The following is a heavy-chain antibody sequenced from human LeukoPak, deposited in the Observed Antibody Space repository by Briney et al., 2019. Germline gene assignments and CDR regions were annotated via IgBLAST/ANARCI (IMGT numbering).Heavy chain of an antibody. V-gene: IGHV4-39*07. CDR3: ARREGNCSSTSCRFDP. D-gene: IGHD2-2*01. CDR1: GGSISSGGYY. Sequence: SETLSLTCTVSGGSISSGGYYWSWIRQPPGKGLEWIGEINHSGSTNYNPSLKSRVTISVDTSKNQFSLKLSSVTAADTAVYYCARREGNCSSTSCRFDPWGQGTLVTVSS. CDR2: INHSGST. J-gene: IGHJ5*02.